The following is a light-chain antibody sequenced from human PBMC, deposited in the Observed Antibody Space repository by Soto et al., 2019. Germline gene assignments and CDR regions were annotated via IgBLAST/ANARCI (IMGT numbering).Light chain of an antibody. CDR2: LGS. J-gene: IGKJ4*01. CDR1: QSLLHSNGYNY. V-gene: IGKV2-28*01. Sequence: IVMTQSPLSLPVTPGEPASISCRSSQSLLHSNGYNYLDWYLQKPGQSPQLLIYLGSNRASGVPDRFSGSGSGTDFTLKISRVEAEDVGVYYCMQALQTPFFGGGTKVDIK. CDR3: MQALQTPF.